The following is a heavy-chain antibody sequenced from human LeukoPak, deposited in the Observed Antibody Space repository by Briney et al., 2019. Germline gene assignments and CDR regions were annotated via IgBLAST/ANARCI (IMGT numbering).Heavy chain of an antibody. CDR3: ATLGATIITVYYFDY. V-gene: IGHV3-23*01. CDR1: GFTFSSYA. CDR2: ISGSGGST. D-gene: IGHD1-26*01. Sequence: GSLRLSCAASGFTFSSYAMSWVRQAPGKGLEWVSAISGSGGSTYYADSVKGRFTISRDNSKNTLYLQMNSLRAEDTAVYYCATLGATIITVYYFDYWGQGTLVTVSS. J-gene: IGHJ4*02.